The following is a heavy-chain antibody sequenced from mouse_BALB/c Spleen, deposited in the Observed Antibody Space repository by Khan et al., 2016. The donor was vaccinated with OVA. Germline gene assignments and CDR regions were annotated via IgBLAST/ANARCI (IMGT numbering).Heavy chain of an antibody. D-gene: IGHD1-1*01. V-gene: IGHV3-2*02. CDR2: ISYSGRT. Sequence: EVELVESGPGLVKPSQSLSLTCTVTGYSITSDYAWNWLRQFPGNKLEWMGYISYSGRTSYNPSLKSRISITRDTSTNQFFLQLNSVPTEDTATYYCARSVTITTVVATDFDYGGQGTTLTVSS. CDR3: ARSVTITTVVATDFDY. CDR1: GYSITSDYA. J-gene: IGHJ2*01.